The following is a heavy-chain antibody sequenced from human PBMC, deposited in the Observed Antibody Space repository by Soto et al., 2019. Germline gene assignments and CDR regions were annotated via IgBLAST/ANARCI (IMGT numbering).Heavy chain of an antibody. V-gene: IGHV4-31*03. CDR3: ARDRDAYNDAFGI. Sequence: QVQLQESGPGLVKPSQTLSLTCTVSGGSISSGGYYWSWIRQHPGKGLEWIGYIYYTGTTYYSPSLNSRVTISVDTSNHHFSLKLRSVTAADTAVYYCARDRDAYNDAFGIWGQGTMVTVSS. CDR2: IYYTGTT. D-gene: IGHD1-1*01. CDR1: GGSISSGGYY. J-gene: IGHJ3*02.